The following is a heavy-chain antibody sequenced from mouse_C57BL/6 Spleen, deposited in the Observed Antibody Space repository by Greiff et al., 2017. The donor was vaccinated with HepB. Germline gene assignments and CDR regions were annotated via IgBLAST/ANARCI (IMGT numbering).Heavy chain of an antibody. CDR1: GFSLTSYG. D-gene: IGHD2-4*01. CDR3: ARKGRGYDYLDYWYFDV. CDR2: IWSGGST. J-gene: IGHJ1*03. V-gene: IGHV2-2*01. Sequence: VKLQESGPGLVQPSQSLSITCTVSGFSLTSYGVHWVRQSPGKGLEWLGVIWSGGSTDYNAAFISRLSISKDNSKSQVFFKMNSLQADDTAIYYCARKGRGYDYLDYWYFDVWGTGTTVTVSS.